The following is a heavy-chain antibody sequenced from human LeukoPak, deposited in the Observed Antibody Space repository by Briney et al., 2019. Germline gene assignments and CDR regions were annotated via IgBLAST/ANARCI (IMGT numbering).Heavy chain of an antibody. Sequence: PGGSLRLSCAASGFTFSSYWMHWVRQAPGKGLVWISRINSDGSGTSYADSVKGRFTISRDNAKNTLYLQMNSLRAEDTAVYYCAKDIVVGAANTFDCWGQGTLVTVSS. D-gene: IGHD2-15*01. V-gene: IGHV3-74*01. CDR1: GFTFSSYW. CDR2: INSDGSGT. CDR3: AKDIVVGAANTFDC. J-gene: IGHJ4*02.